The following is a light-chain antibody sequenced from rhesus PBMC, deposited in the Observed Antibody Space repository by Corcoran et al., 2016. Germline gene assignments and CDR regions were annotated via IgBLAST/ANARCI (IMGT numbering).Light chain of an antibody. CDR1: QSISNS. V-gene: IGKV1-22*01. Sequence: DIQMTQSPSSLSASVGDTVTITCRASQSISNSVAWYQQKPGTTPKLLMETTASLQNGVPSRFSGSGCGADFTLTISNLQSEDFSTYYCQHFNNSPYSFRQGTKVEIK. CDR3: QHFNNSPYS. CDR2: TTA. J-gene: IGKJ2*01.